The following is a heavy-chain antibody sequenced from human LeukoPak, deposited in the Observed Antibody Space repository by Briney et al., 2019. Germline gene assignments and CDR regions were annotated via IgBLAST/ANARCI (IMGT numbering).Heavy chain of an antibody. CDR3: AKDGNTVTIFDY. Sequence: RGSLRLSCAASGFTFGSYGMHWVRQAPGKGMEWVAVVSFDGRTKYYAGSVKGRFTISRDNSQNTLYLQMNSLRAEDTAVYYCAKDGNTVTIFDYWGRGTLVTVSS. CDR1: GFTFGSYG. V-gene: IGHV3-30*18. CDR2: VSFDGRTK. D-gene: IGHD4-17*01. J-gene: IGHJ4*02.